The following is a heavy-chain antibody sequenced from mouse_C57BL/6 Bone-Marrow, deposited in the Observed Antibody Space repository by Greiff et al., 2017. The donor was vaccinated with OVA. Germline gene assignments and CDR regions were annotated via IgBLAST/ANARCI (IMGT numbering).Heavy chain of an antibody. CDR1: GYTFTSYW. CDR3: ARKGAHSSGDFDY. J-gene: IGHJ2*01. V-gene: IGHV1-53*01. CDR2: INPSNGGT. Sequence: QVQLQQPGAELVKPGASVKLSCKASGYTFTSYWMHWVKQRPGRGLEWIGNINPSNGGTNYNEKFKSKATLTVDKSSSTAYMQLSSLTSEDSAVYYCARKGAHSSGDFDYWGQGTTLTVSS. D-gene: IGHD3-2*02.